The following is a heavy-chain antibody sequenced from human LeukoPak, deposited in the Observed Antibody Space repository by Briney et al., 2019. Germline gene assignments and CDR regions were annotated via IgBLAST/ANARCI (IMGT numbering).Heavy chain of an antibody. CDR3: ARDLYSVYDSISRSDSD. V-gene: IGHV1-2*02. Sequence: ASVKVSCKVSGYTLTELSMHWVRQAPGQGLEWMGWINPNSGGTNYAQKFQGRVTMTRDTSISTAYMELSRLRSDDTAVYYCARDLYSVYDSISRSDSDWGQGTLVTVSS. J-gene: IGHJ4*02. CDR1: GYTLTELS. CDR2: INPNSGGT. D-gene: IGHD3-22*01.